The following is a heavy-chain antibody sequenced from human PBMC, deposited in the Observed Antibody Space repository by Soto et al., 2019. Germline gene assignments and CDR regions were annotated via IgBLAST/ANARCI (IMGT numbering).Heavy chain of an antibody. D-gene: IGHD6-19*01. CDR3: AREGGSGWYFFDF. CDR2: VNPNSDNR. Sequence: QVQLVQSGAEVKKPGASVKVSCKASGYTFTSSEINWVRQAPGQGLEWMGWVNPNSDNRGYAQRFQGRVTMPWDTYISTAYMELSSLSSEDTAVYYCAREGGSGWYFFDFWGQGTLVTVSS. J-gene: IGHJ4*02. CDR1: GYTFTSSE. V-gene: IGHV1-8*01.